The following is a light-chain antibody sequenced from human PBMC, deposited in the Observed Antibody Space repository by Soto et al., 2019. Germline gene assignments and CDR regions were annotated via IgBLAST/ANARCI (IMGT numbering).Light chain of an antibody. CDR2: GAS. Sequence: LTQCAGTLCFSQGERATLSCMAIHRFRSSYLAWYQQRPGKSPSLHXYGASNKSAGIPDRFRGSGSGTDFTLTLRRLDHDDFTVYYCQPDGGFVGQGTKVDIK. CDR3: QPDGGF. V-gene: IGKV3-20*01. CDR1: HRFRSSY. J-gene: IGKJ1*01.